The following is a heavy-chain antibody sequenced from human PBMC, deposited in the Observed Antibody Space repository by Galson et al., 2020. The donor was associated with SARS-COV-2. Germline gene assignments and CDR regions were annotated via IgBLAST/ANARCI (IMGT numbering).Heavy chain of an antibody. D-gene: IGHD3-22*01. CDR2: IVPVFGTA. CDR3: ARKSYDSSGYQNDYYYFGMDL. Sequence: SVKVSCKASGGTFSSYAISWVRQAPGQGLEWMGGIVPVFGTADYAQKFQGRVTITADESTSTAYMELSSLRSEDTAVYFCARKSYDSSGYQNDYYYFGMDLWGQGTTVTVSS. V-gene: IGHV1-69*13. J-gene: IGHJ6*02. CDR1: GGTFSSYA.